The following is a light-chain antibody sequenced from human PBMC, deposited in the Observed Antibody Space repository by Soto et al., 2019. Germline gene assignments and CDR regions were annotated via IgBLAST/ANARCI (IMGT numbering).Light chain of an antibody. CDR2: DAS. CDR1: QSVSGS. J-gene: IGKJ4*01. V-gene: IGKV3-11*01. Sequence: EIVLTQSPVTLSLSPGERATLSCRASQSVSGSLAWYQLKPGQTPRLLIYDASNRATGIPVRFSGSGSGTDFTLTISSLEPEDFAVYYCQHRVTWPLTFGGGTKVEIK. CDR3: QHRVTWPLT.